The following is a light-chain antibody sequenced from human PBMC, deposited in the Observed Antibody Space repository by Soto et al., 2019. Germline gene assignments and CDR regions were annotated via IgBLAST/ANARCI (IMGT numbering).Light chain of an antibody. V-gene: IGKV3-11*01. CDR1: QSLSSS. CDR2: DAS. Sequence: ENVLTQSPATLSLSPGERATLSCRASQSLSSSLAWYQQKPGQAPRLLIYDASNRGTGIPARFSGSGSATDFTLTISSLEPEDFAVYYCQHYSNWPLTFGGGTKVEIK. J-gene: IGKJ4*01. CDR3: QHYSNWPLT.